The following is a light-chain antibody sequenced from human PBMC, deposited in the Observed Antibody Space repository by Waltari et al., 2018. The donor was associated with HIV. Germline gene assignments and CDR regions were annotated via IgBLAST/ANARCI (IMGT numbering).Light chain of an antibody. J-gene: IGLJ2*01. CDR3: QSADSSGTVV. V-gene: IGLV3-25*03. CDR1: ALPKQY. CDR2: KDS. Sequence: SYELTQPPSVSVSQGQTARITCPGDALPKQYAYWYQQKPGQAPVLVIYKDSERPSGIPERFSGSSSGTTVTLTISGVQAEDEADYYCQSADSSGTVVFGGGTKLTVL.